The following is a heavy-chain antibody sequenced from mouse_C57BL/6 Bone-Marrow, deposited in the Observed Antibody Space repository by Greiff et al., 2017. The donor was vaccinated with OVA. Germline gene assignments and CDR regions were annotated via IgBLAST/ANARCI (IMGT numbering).Heavy chain of an antibody. CDR1: GFTFSSYG. CDR2: ISSGGSYT. D-gene: IGHD2-3*01. CDR3: ARHSPDGYYEEFAY. V-gene: IGHV5-6*01. J-gene: IGHJ3*01. Sequence: EVQLVESGGDLVKPGGSLKLSCAASGFTFSSYGMSWVRQTPDKRLEWVATISSGGSYTYYPDSVKGRFTISRDNAKNTLYLQMSSLKSEDTAMYYCARHSPDGYYEEFAYWGQGTLVTVSA.